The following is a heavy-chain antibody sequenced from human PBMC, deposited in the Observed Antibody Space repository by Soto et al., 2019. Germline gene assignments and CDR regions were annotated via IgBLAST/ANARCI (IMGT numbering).Heavy chain of an antibody. D-gene: IGHD3-3*01. V-gene: IGHV4-34*01. Sequence: PSETLSLTCAVYGGSFSDYYGTWIRQSPGKGLEWIGEINHSGITYYNPSLKSRVSISVDTSKNQFSLELRSVTAADTAMYYCARGRLEWLLLGYGVDVGGQGTPVTGSS. J-gene: IGHJ6*02. CDR2: INHSGIT. CDR1: GGSFSDYY. CDR3: ARGRLEWLLLGYGVDV.